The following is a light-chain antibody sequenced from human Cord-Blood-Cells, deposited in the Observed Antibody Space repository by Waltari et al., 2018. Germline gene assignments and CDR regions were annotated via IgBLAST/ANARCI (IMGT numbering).Light chain of an antibody. V-gene: IGLV2-14*03. J-gene: IGLJ1*01. CDR3: SSYTSSSTRV. Sequence: QSALTQPASVSGSPGQSITISCTGTSSDVGGYNYGSWYQPHPGKAPKPIIYDVSNRPSGVSNRFSGSNSGNTASLTISGLQAEDEADYYCSSYTSSSTRVFGTGPKVTVL. CDR2: DVS. CDR1: SSDVGGYNY.